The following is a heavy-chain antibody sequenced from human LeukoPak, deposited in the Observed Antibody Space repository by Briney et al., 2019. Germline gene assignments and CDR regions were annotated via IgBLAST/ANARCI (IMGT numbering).Heavy chain of an antibody. CDR1: GESFSGYY. J-gene: IGHJ4*02. Sequence: SETLSLTCAVYGESFSGYYWGWIRQPPGKGMEWIGEINHSGGTNYNPSLKSRVTISVDTSKNQFSLKLNSVTAADTAVYYCAGGLGSWSNYWGQGTLVTVSS. CDR3: AGGLGSWSNY. D-gene: IGHD6-13*01. V-gene: IGHV4-34*01. CDR2: INHSGGT.